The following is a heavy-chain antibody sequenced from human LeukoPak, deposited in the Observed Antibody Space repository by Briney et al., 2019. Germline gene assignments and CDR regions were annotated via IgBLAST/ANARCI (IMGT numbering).Heavy chain of an antibody. Sequence: SETLSLTCTVSVGSISSYYWSWIRQPPGKGLEWIGYIYSSGSTNYNPSLKSRVTISVDTSKNQFSLKLSSVTTADTAVYYCARESSGGSFDYWGQGTLVTVSS. D-gene: IGHD2-15*01. V-gene: IGHV4-59*01. CDR1: VGSISSYY. CDR2: IYSSGST. J-gene: IGHJ4*02. CDR3: ARESSGGSFDY.